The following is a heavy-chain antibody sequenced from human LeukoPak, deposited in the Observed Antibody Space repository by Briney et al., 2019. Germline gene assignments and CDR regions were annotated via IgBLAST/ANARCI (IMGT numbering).Heavy chain of an antibody. CDR3: ARGPYSSGSSADY. D-gene: IGHD6-19*01. Sequence: GGSLRLSCAASGFTFRTYAMSWVRQAPGKGLEWVSSISTSSTYIYYADSVKGRFTISRDNAKNSLYLQMNSLRAEDTAVYYCARGPYSSGSSADYWGQGTLVTVSS. CDR1: GFTFRTYA. CDR2: ISTSSTYI. J-gene: IGHJ4*02. V-gene: IGHV3-21*01.